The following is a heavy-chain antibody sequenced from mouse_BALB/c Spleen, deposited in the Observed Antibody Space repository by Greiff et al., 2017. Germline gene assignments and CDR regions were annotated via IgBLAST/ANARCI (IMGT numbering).Heavy chain of an antibody. CDR3: ARGAMDY. CDR2: ISSGSSTI. CDR1: GFTFSSFG. J-gene: IGHJ4*01. Sequence: LVESGGGLVQPGGSRKLSCAASGFTFSSFGMHWVRQAPEKGLEWVAYISSGSSTIYYADTVKGRFTISRDNPKNTLFLQMTSLRSEDTAMYYCARGAMDYWGQGTSVTVSS. V-gene: IGHV5-17*02.